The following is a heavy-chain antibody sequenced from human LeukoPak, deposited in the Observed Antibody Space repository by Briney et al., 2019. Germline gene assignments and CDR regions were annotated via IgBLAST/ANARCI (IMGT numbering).Heavy chain of an antibody. Sequence: SETLSLTCTVSGGSNSSYYWSWIRQPAGKGLEWIGRIYTSGSTNYNPSLKSRVTMSVDTSKNQFSLKLSSVTAADTAVYYCARVQAAVADPDYYYYYGMDVWGQGTTVTVSS. CDR3: ARVQAAVADPDYYYYYGMDV. D-gene: IGHD6-19*01. V-gene: IGHV4-4*07. CDR1: GGSNSSYY. J-gene: IGHJ6*02. CDR2: IYTSGST.